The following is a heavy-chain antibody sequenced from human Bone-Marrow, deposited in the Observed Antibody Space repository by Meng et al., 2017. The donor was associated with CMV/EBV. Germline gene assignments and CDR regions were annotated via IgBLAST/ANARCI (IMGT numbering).Heavy chain of an antibody. CDR1: GGSISSYY. D-gene: IGHD3-3*01. CDR3: ARDQRFLESHYYYNGMDV. Sequence: SETLSLTCTVSGGSISSYYWSWIRQPPGKGLEWIGYVYHSGNTNYNPSLKSRVTISLDTSKNQFSLKLNSVTAADTAVYYCARDQRFLESHYYYNGMDVWGQGTTVTVSS. CDR2: VYHSGNT. V-gene: IGHV4-59*01. J-gene: IGHJ6*02.